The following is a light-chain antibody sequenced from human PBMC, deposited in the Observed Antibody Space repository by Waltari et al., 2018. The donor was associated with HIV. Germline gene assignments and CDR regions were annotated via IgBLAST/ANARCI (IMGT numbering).Light chain of an antibody. V-gene: IGLV1-51*01. J-gene: IGLJ2*01. Sequence: SLLTQPTSVSAAPGQRVTISCSGSDPHVGSNFVSWYQHIPGTGPKLLLYDNHQRHAGVPERFSASKTGTSASLDITGLQTADEADYYCVTWDSNVQILLFGGGTKVTVL. CDR3: VTWDSNVQILL. CDR1: DPHVGSNF. CDR2: DNH.